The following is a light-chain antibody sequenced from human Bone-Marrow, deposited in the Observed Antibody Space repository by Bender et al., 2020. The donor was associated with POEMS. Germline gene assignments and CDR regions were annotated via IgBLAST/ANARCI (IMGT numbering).Light chain of an antibody. CDR2: SDN. V-gene: IGLV1-44*01. CDR3: AAWDADLRGGV. CDR1: NSNIGTNA. Sequence: QSVLTQPPSASGTPGQRVTISCSGSNSNIGTNAVNWYQQFPGTAPKLLFYSDNQRPSGVPDRFYAFKSGTSASLAIKELQSDGEGDYYFAAWDADLRGGVFGERT. J-gene: IGLJ3*02.